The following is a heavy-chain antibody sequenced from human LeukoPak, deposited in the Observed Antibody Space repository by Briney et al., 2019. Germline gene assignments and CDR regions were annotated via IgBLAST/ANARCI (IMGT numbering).Heavy chain of an antibody. CDR2: ISSSGSTI. CDR3: ARARKNYYGSGSYYPFDY. J-gene: IGHJ4*02. CDR1: GFTFSSYE. V-gene: IGHV3-48*03. D-gene: IGHD3-10*01. Sequence: GGSLRLSCAASGFTFSSYEMNWVRQAPGKGLEWVSYISSSGSTIYYADSVKGRFTISRDNAKNSLYLQMNSLRAEDTAVYYCARARKNYYGSGSYYPFDYRGQGTLVTVSS.